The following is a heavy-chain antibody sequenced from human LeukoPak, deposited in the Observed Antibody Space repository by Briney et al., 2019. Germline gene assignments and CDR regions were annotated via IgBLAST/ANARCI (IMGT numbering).Heavy chain of an antibody. CDR2: IYSSGDT. CDR1: GFTVRTNY. J-gene: IGHJ4*02. CDR3: ARAYYDILPTDS. D-gene: IGHD3-9*01. Sequence: PGGSLRLSCTASGFTVRTNYMSWVRQAPGKGLEWVSVIYSSGDTYYAASVKGRFTISRDDSKNTLYLQMNSLRAEDTAVYFCARAYYDILPTDSWGQGTLVSVSS. V-gene: IGHV3-66*01.